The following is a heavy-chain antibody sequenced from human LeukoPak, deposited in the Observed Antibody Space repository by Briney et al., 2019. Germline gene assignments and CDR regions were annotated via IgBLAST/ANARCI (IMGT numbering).Heavy chain of an antibody. J-gene: IGHJ6*03. CDR2: IYYSGST. V-gene: IGHV4-39*07. D-gene: IGHD6-19*01. CDR1: GGSISSSSYY. CDR3: AREEAVTGSSYYYYNYMDV. Sequence: PSETLSLTCTVSGGSISSSSYYWGWIRQPPGKGLEWIGSIYYSGSTYYNPSLKSRVTISVDTSKNQFSLQLNSVTPEDTAVYYCAREEAVTGSSYYYYNYMDVWGKGTTVTISS.